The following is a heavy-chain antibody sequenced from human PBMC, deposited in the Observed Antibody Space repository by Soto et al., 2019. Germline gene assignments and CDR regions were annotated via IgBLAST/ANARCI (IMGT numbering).Heavy chain of an antibody. CDR1: GFTFSSYE. V-gene: IGHV3-48*03. Sequence: GGSLRLSCAASGFTFSSYEMNWVRQAPGKGLEWVSYISSSGSTIYYADSVKGRFTISRDNAKNSLYLQMNSLRAEDTAVYYCARDGYYDFWSGYYTGAFDIWGQGTMVTVSS. D-gene: IGHD3-3*01. CDR3: ARDGYYDFWSGYYTGAFDI. J-gene: IGHJ3*02. CDR2: ISSSGSTI.